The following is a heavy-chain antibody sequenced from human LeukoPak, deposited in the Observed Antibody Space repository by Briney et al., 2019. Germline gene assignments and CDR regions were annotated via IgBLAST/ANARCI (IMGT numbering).Heavy chain of an antibody. J-gene: IGHJ4*02. V-gene: IGHV4-34*01. D-gene: IGHD6-13*01. CDR2: INHSGST. CDR3: ARGGKAAEGPQKTFPRYYFDY. CDR1: GGSFSGYY. Sequence: PSETLSLTCAVYGGSFSGYYWSWIRQPPGKGLEWIGEINHSGSTNYNPSLKSRVTISVDTSKNQFSLKLSSVTAADTAVYYCARGGKAAEGPQKTFPRYYFDYWGQGTLVTVSS.